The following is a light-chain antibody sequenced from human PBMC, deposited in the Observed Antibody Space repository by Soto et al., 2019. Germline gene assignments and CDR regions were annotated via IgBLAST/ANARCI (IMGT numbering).Light chain of an antibody. J-gene: IGKJ2*01. CDR3: QQYGNFPYT. CDR1: ETVNNNF. V-gene: IGKV3-20*01. CDR2: GPS. Sequence: ETVLTQSPDTLYLSPGERATLSCRASETVNNNFLAWYGQKPGQAPRLLIHGPSRRASGIPDRFSGSGSGTDFTLTIXXXXXXXXAVYYCQQYGNFPYTFGPGTRVEIX.